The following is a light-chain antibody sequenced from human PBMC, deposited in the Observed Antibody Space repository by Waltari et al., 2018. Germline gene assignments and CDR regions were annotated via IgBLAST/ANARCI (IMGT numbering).Light chain of an antibody. J-gene: IGLJ3*02. V-gene: IGLV2-14*01. CDR1: SSDVGYYKY. CDR2: EVV. CDR3: SSYTTNSTWV. Sequence: QSALTQPASVSGSPGQSITISCTGTSSDVGYYKYVSWYQQHPGKAPKLMIYEVVKRPSGVSNRFSGSKSGNTASLTISGLQGEDESDYYCSSYTTNSTWVFGGGTKLTV.